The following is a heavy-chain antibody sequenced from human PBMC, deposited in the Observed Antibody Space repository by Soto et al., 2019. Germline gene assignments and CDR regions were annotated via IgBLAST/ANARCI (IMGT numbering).Heavy chain of an antibody. CDR2: IYPGDSDT. CDR1: GYSFSTFW. CDR3: TRPLYYYGSSGRGNPSRLDY. Sequence: PGESLKISCKGSGYSFSTFWIGWVRQMPGKGLEWMGIIYPGDSDTRYSPSFQGQVTISADKSISTAYLQWSSLKASDHAMYYCTRPLYYYGSSGRGNPSRLDYWGQGTLGTVSS. D-gene: IGHD3-22*01. V-gene: IGHV5-51*01. J-gene: IGHJ4*02.